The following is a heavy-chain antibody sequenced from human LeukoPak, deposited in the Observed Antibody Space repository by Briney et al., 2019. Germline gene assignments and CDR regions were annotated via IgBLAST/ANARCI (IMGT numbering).Heavy chain of an antibody. CDR2: IYYSGST. D-gene: IGHD4-17*01. V-gene: IGHV4-61*05. CDR1: GGSISSSSYY. Sequence: SETLSLTCTVSGGSISSSSYYWGWIRQPPGKGLEWIGYIYYSGSTNYNPSLKSRVTISVDTSKNQFSLKLSSVTAADTAVYYCARAGSLDGDYSYPLDYWGQGTLVTVSS. CDR3: ARAGSLDGDYSYPLDY. J-gene: IGHJ4*02.